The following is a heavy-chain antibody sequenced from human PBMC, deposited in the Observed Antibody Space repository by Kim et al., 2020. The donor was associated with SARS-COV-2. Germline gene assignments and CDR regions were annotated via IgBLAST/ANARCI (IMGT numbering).Heavy chain of an antibody. CDR1: GGSISSSSYY. Sequence: SETLSLTCTVSGGSISSSSYYWGWIRQPPGKGLEWIGSIYYSGSTYYNPSLKSRVTISVDTSKNQFSLKLSSVTAADTAVYYCVRHRGWLELHQGVWFDPWGQGTLVTVSS. J-gene: IGHJ5*02. V-gene: IGHV4-39*01. D-gene: IGHD1-7*01. CDR2: IYYSGST. CDR3: VRHRGWLELHQGVWFDP.